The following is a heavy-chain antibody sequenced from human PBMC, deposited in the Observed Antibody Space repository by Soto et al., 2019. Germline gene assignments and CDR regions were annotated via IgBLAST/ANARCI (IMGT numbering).Heavy chain of an antibody. CDR3: ARKATYYSYMDV. V-gene: IGHV1-2*04. CDR1: GYTFTGYY. J-gene: IGHJ6*03. Sequence: ASGKVSCKASGYTFTGYYMHGVRQAPGQGLEWMGWINPNSGGTNYAQKFQGWVTMTRDTSISTAYMELSRLRSDDTAVYYCARKATYYSYMDVWGKGTTVTVSS. D-gene: IGHD1-26*01. CDR2: INPNSGGT.